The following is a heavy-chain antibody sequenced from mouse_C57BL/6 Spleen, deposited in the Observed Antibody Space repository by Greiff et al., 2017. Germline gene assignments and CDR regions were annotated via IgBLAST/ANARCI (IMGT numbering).Heavy chain of an antibody. V-gene: IGHV1-64*01. J-gene: IGHJ2*01. CDR1: GYTFTSYW. Sequence: VQLQQPGAELVKPGASVKLSCKASGYTFTSYWMHWVKQRPGQGLEWIGMIHPNSGSTNYNEKFKSKATLTVDKSSSTAYMQLSSLTSEDSAVYYCAREGVITTGPDYWGQGTTLTVSS. CDR2: IHPNSGST. CDR3: AREGVITTGPDY. D-gene: IGHD1-1*01.